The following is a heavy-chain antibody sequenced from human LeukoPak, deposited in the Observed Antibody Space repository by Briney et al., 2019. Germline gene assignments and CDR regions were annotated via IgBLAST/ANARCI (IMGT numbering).Heavy chain of an antibody. V-gene: IGHV4-59*01. CDR3: ARRDTAMVGYFDL. CDR2: IYYSGST. CDR1: GGSISSYH. Sequence: SETLSLTCTVSGGSISSYHWSWIRQPPGKGLEWIGYIYYSGSTNYNPSLKSRVTISVDTSKNQFSLKLSSVTAADTAVYYCARRDTAMVGYFDLWGRGTLVTVSS. D-gene: IGHD5-18*01. J-gene: IGHJ2*01.